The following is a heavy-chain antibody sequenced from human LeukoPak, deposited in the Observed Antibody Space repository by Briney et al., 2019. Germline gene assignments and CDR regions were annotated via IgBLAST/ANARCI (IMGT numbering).Heavy chain of an antibody. J-gene: IGHJ5*02. D-gene: IGHD3-22*01. CDR3: ARGARGYYYDSSGYYYANWSDP. CDR2: IYTSGST. Sequence: SETLSLTCTVSGGSISSYYWSWIRQPAGKGLEWIGRIYTSGSTNYNPSLKSRVTMSVDTSKNQFSLKLSSVTAADTAVYYCARGARGYYYDSSGYYYANWSDPWGQGTLVTVSS. CDR1: GGSISSYY. V-gene: IGHV4-4*07.